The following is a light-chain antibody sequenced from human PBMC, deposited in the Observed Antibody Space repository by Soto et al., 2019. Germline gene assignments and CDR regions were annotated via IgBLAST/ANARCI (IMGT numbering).Light chain of an antibody. J-gene: IGKJ1*01. Sequence: ETVFNQSPGTLSFSPGERATLSCRASQSVSSSYLAWYQQKPGQAPRLLIYGASSRATGIPARFSGSGSGTDFTLTISSLQAEDFAVYYCQQYAHWPQTFGQGSMVDI. CDR3: QQYAHWPQT. CDR1: QSVSSSY. CDR2: GAS. V-gene: IGKV3-20*01.